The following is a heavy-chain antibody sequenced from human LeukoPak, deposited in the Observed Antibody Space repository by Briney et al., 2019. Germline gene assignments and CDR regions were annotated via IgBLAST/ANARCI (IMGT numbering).Heavy chain of an antibody. J-gene: IGHJ4*02. CDR3: ARHEKLGQFDY. V-gene: IGHV4-59*01. D-gene: IGHD3-10*01. CDR2: IYYSGST. Sequence: SETLSLTCTVSGGSISSYYWSWIRQPPGKGLEWIGYIYYSGSTNYNPSLKSRVTISVDTSKNQFSLKLSSVTAADTAVYYCARHEKLGQFDYWGQGTLVTVSS. CDR1: GGSISSYY.